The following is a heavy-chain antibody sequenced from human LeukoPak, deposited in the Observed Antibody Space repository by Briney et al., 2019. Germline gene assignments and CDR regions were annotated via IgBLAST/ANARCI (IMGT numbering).Heavy chain of an antibody. CDR1: GFSFSIYW. Sequence: GSLRLSCAASGFSFSIYWLSWIRQAPGKGLEWVANIKQDGSETYYVDSVKGRFTISRDNAKNSLYLQMNSLRAEDTAVYYCARSGFWSGSYGMDAWGQGTTVTVSS. CDR2: IKQDGSET. D-gene: IGHD3-3*01. CDR3: ARSGFWSGSYGMDA. J-gene: IGHJ6*02. V-gene: IGHV3-7*01.